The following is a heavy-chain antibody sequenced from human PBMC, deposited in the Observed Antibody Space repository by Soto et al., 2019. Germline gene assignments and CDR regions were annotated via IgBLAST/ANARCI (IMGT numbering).Heavy chain of an antibody. CDR2: IYYSGST. D-gene: IGHD1-1*01. CDR1: GGSISSGGYY. Sequence: SETLSLTCTVSGGSISSGGYYWSWIRQHPGKGLEWIGYIYYSGSTYYNPSLESRLTISIDTSKNQFSLRLASVTAADTAVYYCARTLPNRQLFDSWSKGTLVT. CDR3: ARTLPNRQLFDS. J-gene: IGHJ4*02. V-gene: IGHV4-61*08.